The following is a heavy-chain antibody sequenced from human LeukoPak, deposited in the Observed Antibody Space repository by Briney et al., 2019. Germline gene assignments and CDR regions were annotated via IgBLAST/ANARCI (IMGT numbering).Heavy chain of an antibody. CDR3: ATRRDGYPL. CDR2: ISSSGSTI. CDR1: GFTFSDYY. V-gene: IGHV3-11*01. D-gene: IGHD5-24*01. J-gene: IGHJ4*02. Sequence: GGSLRLSCAASGFTFSDYYMTWIRQAPGKGLEWVSFISSSGSTIFYAASVKGRFTISRDNAKNSLYLQMNSLRAEDTAVYYCATRRDGYPLWGQGTLVTVSS.